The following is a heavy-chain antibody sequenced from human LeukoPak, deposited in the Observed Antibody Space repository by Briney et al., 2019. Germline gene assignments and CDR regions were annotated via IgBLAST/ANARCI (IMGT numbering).Heavy chain of an antibody. J-gene: IGHJ6*03. D-gene: IGHD2-2*01. Sequence: SVKVSCKASGGTFSSYAISWVRQAPGRGLEWMGRIIPILGIANYAQKFQGRVTITADESTSTAYMELSSLRSEDTAVYYCARREDCSSTSCHPYYYYYYMDVWGKGTTVTVSS. CDR1: GGTFSSYA. CDR3: ARREDCSSTSCHPYYYYYYMDV. V-gene: IGHV1-69*04. CDR2: IIPILGIA.